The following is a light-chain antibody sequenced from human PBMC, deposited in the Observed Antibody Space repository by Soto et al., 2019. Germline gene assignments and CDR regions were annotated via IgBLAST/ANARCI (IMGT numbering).Light chain of an antibody. V-gene: IGKV3-20*01. J-gene: IGKJ5*01. CDR2: GAS. CDR3: PQSDKSPIT. Sequence: EFELWKSPVTIYLYNGARATLSCSASQSVSRSYLAWYQQKPGQAPRLLIYGASSRATGIPDRFSGTGSETDFTLTISRLEPEDFAVYYCPQSDKSPITSAHGTRLEIK. CDR1: QSVSRSY.